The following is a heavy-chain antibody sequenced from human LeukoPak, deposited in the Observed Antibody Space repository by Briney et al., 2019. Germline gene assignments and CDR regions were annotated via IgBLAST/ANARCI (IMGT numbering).Heavy chain of an antibody. CDR3: ARGPESDGYNYDY. D-gene: IGHD5-24*01. CDR2: ISGSSTRT. J-gene: IGHJ4*02. CDR1: GFTFSSYA. V-gene: IGHV3-23*01. Sequence: QAGGSLRLSCADSGFTFSSYAMSWVRQAPGKGLEWVSSISGSSTRTYYADSVKGRFTISRDNSKNTLYLQMNSLRAEDTAVYYCARGPESDGYNYDYWGQGTLVTVSS.